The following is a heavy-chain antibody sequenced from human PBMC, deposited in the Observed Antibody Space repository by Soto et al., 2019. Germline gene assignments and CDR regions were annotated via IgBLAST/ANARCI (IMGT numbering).Heavy chain of an antibody. CDR3: AIGATVAGTDYYYYMDV. D-gene: IGHD6-19*01. CDR1: GYTFTGYY. J-gene: IGHJ6*03. V-gene: IGHV1-2*04. CDR2: INPNSGGT. Sequence: ASVKVSCKASGYTFTGYYMHWVRQAPGQGLEWMGWINPNSGGTNYAQKFQGWVTMTRDTSISTAYMELSWLRSDDTAVYYCAIGATVAGTDYYYYMDVWGKGTTVTVSS.